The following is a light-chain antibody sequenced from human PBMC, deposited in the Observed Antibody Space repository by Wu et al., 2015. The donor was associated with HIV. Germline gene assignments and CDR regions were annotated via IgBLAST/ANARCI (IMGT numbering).Light chain of an antibody. CDR3: QQYNYRPS. CDR2: GAS. J-gene: IGKJ4*01. V-gene: IGKV3-15*01. Sequence: EIVLTQSPATLSVSPGERATLSCRASQSVSTKLAWYQHQPGQAPRLLIFGASTRATGIPARFSGSGSGTEFTLTINSLQSEDFAVYFCQQYNYRPSFGGGTKV. CDR1: QSVSTK.